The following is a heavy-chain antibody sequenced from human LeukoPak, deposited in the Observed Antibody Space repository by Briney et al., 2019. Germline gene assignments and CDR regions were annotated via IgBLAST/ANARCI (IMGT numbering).Heavy chain of an antibody. D-gene: IGHD1-26*01. J-gene: IGHJ3*02. CDR3: ARGGELLGTDAFDI. Sequence: GGSLRLSCAASGFTFSSYAMSWVRQAPGKGLEWVSVIYSGGSTYYADSVKGRFTISRHNSKNTLYLQMNSLRAEDTAVYYCARGGELLGTDAFDIWGQGTMVTVSS. CDR1: GFTFSSYA. CDR2: IYSGGST. V-gene: IGHV3-53*04.